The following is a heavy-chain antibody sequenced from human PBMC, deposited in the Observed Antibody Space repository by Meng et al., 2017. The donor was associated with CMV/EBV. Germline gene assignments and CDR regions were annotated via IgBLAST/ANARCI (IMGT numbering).Heavy chain of an antibody. J-gene: IGHJ4*02. CDR3: ARGMDFWSGAYYFDY. Sequence: SETLSLTCAVYGGSFSGYYWSWIRQPPGKGLEWIGEINHSGSTNYNPSLKSRVTISVDTSKNQFSLKLSSVTAADTAVYYCARGMDFWSGAYYFDYWGQGTLVTVSS. CDR1: GGSFSGYY. D-gene: IGHD3-3*01. CDR2: INHSGST. V-gene: IGHV4-34*01.